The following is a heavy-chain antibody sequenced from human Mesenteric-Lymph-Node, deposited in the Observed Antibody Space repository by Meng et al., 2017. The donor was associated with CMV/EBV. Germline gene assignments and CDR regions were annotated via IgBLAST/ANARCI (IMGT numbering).Heavy chain of an antibody. J-gene: IGHJ4*02. V-gene: IGHV3-9*01. CDR1: GFNFDDYG. CDR2: ISWNDGSV. CDR3: VKDPGNY. Sequence: GGSLRLSCAASGFNFDDYGMHWVRQAPGKGLEWVSGISWNDGSVDYADSVKGRFTISRDNAKNSLYLQMNSLRAEDTALYYCVKDPGNYWGQGTLVTVSS.